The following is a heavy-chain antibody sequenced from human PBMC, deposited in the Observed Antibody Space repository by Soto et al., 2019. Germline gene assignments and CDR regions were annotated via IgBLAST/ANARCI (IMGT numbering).Heavy chain of an antibody. CDR1: GGTVSSYA. V-gene: IGHV1-69*01. J-gene: IGHJ6*02. D-gene: IGHD3-22*01. CDR2: IIPIFGTA. Sequence: QVQLVQSGAEVKKPGSSVKVSCKASGGTVSSYAISWVRQAPGQGLEWMGGIIPIFGTANYAQKFQGRVTITADESTSTAYMELSSLRSEDTAVYYGARGGVVVRGYYYGMDVWGQGTTVTVSS. CDR3: ARGGVVVRGYYYGMDV.